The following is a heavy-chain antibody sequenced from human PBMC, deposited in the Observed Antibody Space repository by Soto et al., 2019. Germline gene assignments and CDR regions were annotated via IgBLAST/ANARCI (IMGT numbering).Heavy chain of an antibody. D-gene: IGHD4-17*01. CDR1: GFTFSDYY. Sequence: GGSLRLSCAASGFTFSDYYMSWIRQAPGKGLEWVSYISSSSSYTNYADSVKGRFTISRDNAKNSLYLQMNSLRAEDTAVYYCAGLDYGDYYFDYWGQGTLVTVSS. J-gene: IGHJ4*02. V-gene: IGHV3-11*06. CDR3: AGLDYGDYYFDY. CDR2: ISSSSSYT.